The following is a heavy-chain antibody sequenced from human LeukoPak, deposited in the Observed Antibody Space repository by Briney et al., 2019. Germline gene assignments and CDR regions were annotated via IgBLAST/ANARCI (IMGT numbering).Heavy chain of an antibody. CDR1: GFTFSSYA. J-gene: IGHJ5*02. CDR3: ARDMRFYQGSGSYPYNWFDP. D-gene: IGHD3-10*01. CDR2: ISYDGSNK. Sequence: GRSLRLSCAASGFTFSSYAMHWVRQAPGKGLEWVAVISYDGSNKYYADSVKGRFTISRDNSKNTLYLQMNSLRAEDTAVYYCARDMRFYQGSGSYPYNWFDPWGQGTLVTVSS. V-gene: IGHV3-30-3*01.